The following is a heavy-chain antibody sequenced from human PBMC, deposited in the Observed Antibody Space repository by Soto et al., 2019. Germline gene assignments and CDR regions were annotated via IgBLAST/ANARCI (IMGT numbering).Heavy chain of an antibody. V-gene: IGHV3-30-3*01. CDR3: ERDRKEYYYYYGMDV. J-gene: IGHJ6*02. Sequence: SLRLSCAASGFTFSSYAMHWVRQAPGKGLEWVAVISYDGSNKYYADSVKGRFTIYRDNSKNTLYLQMNSLRAEDTAVYYCERDRKEYYYYYGMDVWGQGTTVTVSS. CDR1: GFTFSSYA. CDR2: ISYDGSNK.